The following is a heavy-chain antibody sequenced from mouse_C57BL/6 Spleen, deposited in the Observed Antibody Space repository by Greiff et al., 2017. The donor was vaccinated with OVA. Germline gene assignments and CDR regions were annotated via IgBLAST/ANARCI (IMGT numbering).Heavy chain of an antibody. CDR2: IYPGGGYT. J-gene: IGHJ4*01. V-gene: IGHV1-63*01. CDR1: GYTFTNYW. Sequence: VQLVESGAELVRPGTSVKMSCKASGYTFTNYWIGWAKQRPGHGLEWIGDIYPGGGYTNYNEKFKGKATLTADKSSSTAYMQFSSLTSEDSAIYYCARGSSGLYAMDYWGQGTSVTVSS. D-gene: IGHD3-2*02. CDR3: ARGSSGLYAMDY.